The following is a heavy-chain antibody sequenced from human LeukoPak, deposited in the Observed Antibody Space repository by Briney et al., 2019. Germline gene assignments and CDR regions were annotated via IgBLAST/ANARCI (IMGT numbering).Heavy chain of an antibody. CDR3: TRDLRGYSLDTYFYYYGLDV. Sequence: PGGSLRLSCTASGFIFGDYAMSWFRQAPGKGLEWVGFIRSETYGGTTAYAASVKGRFSISRDDSKNIGYLQMNSLRSGDTAVYYCTRDLRGYSLDTYFYYYGLDVWGQGTTVTVSS. D-gene: IGHD3-22*01. V-gene: IGHV3-49*03. CDR2: IRSETYGGTT. J-gene: IGHJ6*02. CDR1: GFIFGDYA.